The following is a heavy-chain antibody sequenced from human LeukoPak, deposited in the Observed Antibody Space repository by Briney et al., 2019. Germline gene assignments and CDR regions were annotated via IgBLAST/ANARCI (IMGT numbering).Heavy chain of an antibody. V-gene: IGHV1-18*01. J-gene: IGHJ4*02. D-gene: IGHD5-18*01. Sequence: ASVKVSCKASGYTLTIYGIAWVRQAPGQGLEWMGWISGYNGNTNYAQKLQGRVTMTTDTSTSTAYMELRSLRSGDTAVYFCAREGGYTYGTKSAAADYWGQGTLVTVSS. CDR3: AREGGYTYGTKSAAADY. CDR2: ISGYNGNT. CDR1: GYTLTIYG.